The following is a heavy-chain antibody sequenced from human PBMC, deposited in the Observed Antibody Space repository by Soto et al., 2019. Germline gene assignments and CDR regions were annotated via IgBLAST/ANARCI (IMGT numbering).Heavy chain of an antibody. CDR1: GGSISSGGYY. Sequence: QVQLQESGPGLVKPSQTLSLTCTVSGGSISSGGYYWSWIRQHPGKGLEWIGYIYYSGSTYYNPFLKSRVTISVATSKNQFSLKLSSVTAADTAVYYCARDKSGVVGSFDYWGQGTLVTVSS. CDR2: IYYSGST. CDR3: ARDKSGVVGSFDY. J-gene: IGHJ4*02. V-gene: IGHV4-31*03. D-gene: IGHD1-26*01.